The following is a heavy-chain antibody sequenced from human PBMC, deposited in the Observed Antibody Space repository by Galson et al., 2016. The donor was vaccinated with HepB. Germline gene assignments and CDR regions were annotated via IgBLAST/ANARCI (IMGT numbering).Heavy chain of an antibody. D-gene: IGHD2-15*01. Sequence: SLRLSCAASGFTFRYYAMSWFRQAPGKGLEWVGFIRTKADGGTTEYGASVKGRFTISRDDSKSIAYLQMNSLKTEDTAVYHCTEGWPNFDYWGRGTLVTVSS. CDR3: TEGWPNFDY. CDR1: GFTFRYYA. J-gene: IGHJ4*02. CDR2: IRTKADGGTT. V-gene: IGHV3-49*03.